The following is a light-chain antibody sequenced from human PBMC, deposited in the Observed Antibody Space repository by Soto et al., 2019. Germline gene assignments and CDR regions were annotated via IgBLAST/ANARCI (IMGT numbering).Light chain of an antibody. Sequence: QSALTQPASVSGSPVQSITISCTGTRTDVGSYNLVSWYQQHPGKAPKLLLSEVSKRPSGVYIRFSGSRSGNTASLTISELQADDEADYYCCSYAGSGNFAVFGTGTKLTVL. CDR3: CSYAGSGNFAV. CDR2: EVS. J-gene: IGLJ1*01. V-gene: IGLV2-23*02. CDR1: RTDVGSYNL.